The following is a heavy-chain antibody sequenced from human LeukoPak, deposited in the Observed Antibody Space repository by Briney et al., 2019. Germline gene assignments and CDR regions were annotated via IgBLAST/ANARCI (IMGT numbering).Heavy chain of an antibody. J-gene: IGHJ3*02. CDR2: ISGIGGST. CDR1: GFTFSIYG. V-gene: IGHV3-23*01. CDR3: AKGRGYQLLSDAFDI. D-gene: IGHD2-2*01. Sequence: GGSLRLSCAASGFTFSIYGMSWVRQAPGKGLEWGSVISGIGGSTYYADSVKGRFTISRDNAKTSLYLQMNSLRAEDMALYYCAKGRGYQLLSDAFDIWGQGTMVTVSS.